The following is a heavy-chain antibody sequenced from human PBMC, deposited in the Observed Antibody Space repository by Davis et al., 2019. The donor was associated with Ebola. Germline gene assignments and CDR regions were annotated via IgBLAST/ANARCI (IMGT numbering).Heavy chain of an antibody. D-gene: IGHD4-17*01. Sequence: SVKVSCKASGYTFTSYYMHWVRQAPGQGLEWMGGIIPIFGTANYAQKFQGRVTITADKSTSTAYMELSSLRSEDTAVYYCARDQTTVTSYYYYGMDVWGQGTTVTVSS. V-gene: IGHV1-69*06. J-gene: IGHJ6*02. CDR1: GYTFTSYY. CDR3: ARDQTTVTSYYYYGMDV. CDR2: IIPIFGTA.